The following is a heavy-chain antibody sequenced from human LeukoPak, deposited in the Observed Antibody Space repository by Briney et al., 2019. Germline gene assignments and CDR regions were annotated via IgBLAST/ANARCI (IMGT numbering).Heavy chain of an antibody. CDR1: GGSFSGYY. J-gene: IGHJ3*02. D-gene: IGHD3-10*01. Sequence: PSETLSLTCAVYGGSFSGYYWSWIRQPPGKGLEWIGEINHSGSTNYNPSLKSRVTISVATSKNQFSLKLSSVTAADTAVYYCARDEAHPNTYYYGSGSYYARLDIWGQGTMVTVSS. CDR3: ARDEAHPNTYYYGSGSYYARLDI. CDR2: INHSGST. V-gene: IGHV4-34*01.